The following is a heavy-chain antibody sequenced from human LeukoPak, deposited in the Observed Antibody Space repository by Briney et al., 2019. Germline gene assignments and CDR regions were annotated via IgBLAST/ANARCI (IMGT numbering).Heavy chain of an antibody. D-gene: IGHD6-19*01. J-gene: IGHJ4*02. Sequence: PGGSLRLSCAASGFTFSSYWMSWVRQAPGKGLEWVANIKQDGSEKYYVDSVKGRFTISRDNAKNSLYLQMNSLRAEDTAVYYCARAEGSGWSGYFFDYWGQGTLVTVSS. CDR1: GFTFSSYW. CDR2: IKQDGSEK. V-gene: IGHV3-7*01. CDR3: ARAEGSGWSGYFFDY.